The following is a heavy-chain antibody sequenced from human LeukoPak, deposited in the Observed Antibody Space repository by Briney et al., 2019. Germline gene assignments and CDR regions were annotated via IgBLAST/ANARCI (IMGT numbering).Heavy chain of an antibody. J-gene: IGHJ3*01. Sequence: GGSLRLSCAASGFTFSSYSMNWVRQAPGKGLEWVSSISSSSSYIYYADSVKGRFTISRDNAKNSLYLQMNSLSAEDTAVYYCIRDLGLSHAYGAFDVWGQGALVTVSS. CDR1: GFTFSSYS. CDR3: IRDLGLSHAYGAFDV. V-gene: IGHV3-21*04. D-gene: IGHD3-16*01. CDR2: ISSSSSYI.